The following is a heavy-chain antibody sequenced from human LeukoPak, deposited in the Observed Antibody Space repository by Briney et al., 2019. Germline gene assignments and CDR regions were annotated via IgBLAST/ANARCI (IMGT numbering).Heavy chain of an antibody. Sequence: SVKVSCKASGGTFSSYAISWVRQAPGQGLEWMGGIIPIFGTANYAQKFQGRVTITADKSTSTAYMELSSLRSEDTAVYYCATRTPVHSGWPCWYFDLWGRGTPVTVSS. CDR1: GGTFSSYA. D-gene: IGHD6-19*01. CDR2: IIPIFGTA. J-gene: IGHJ2*01. CDR3: ATRTPVHSGWPCWYFDL. V-gene: IGHV1-69*06.